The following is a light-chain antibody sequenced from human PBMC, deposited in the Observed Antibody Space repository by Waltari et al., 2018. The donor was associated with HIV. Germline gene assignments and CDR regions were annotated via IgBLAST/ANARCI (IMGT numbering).Light chain of an antibody. V-gene: IGLV2-8*01. CDR1: SSDVGGYNY. J-gene: IGLJ2*01. CDR2: DVI. Sequence: QSALTQPPSASGSPGQSVTLSCTGTSSDVGGYNYVSWHQQHPGKAPKLMIYDVIKRPSGVPDRCSGPKSGNTASLTVSGLQPEDEADYYCSSHAGSKVVFGGGTRLTVL. CDR3: SSHAGSKVV.